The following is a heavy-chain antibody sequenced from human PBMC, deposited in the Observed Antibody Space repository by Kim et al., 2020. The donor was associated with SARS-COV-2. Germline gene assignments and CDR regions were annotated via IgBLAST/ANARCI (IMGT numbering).Heavy chain of an antibody. Sequence: NPSLKTRVTRSVDTSKNQFSLKLSSVTAADTAVYFCARAGYSGYELFDYWGQGTLVTVSS. D-gene: IGHD5-12*01. CDR3: ARAGYSGYELFDY. V-gene: IGHV4-30-2*04. J-gene: IGHJ4*02.